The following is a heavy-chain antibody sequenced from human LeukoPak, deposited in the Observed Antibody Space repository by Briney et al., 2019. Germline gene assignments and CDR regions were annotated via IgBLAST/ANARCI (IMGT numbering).Heavy chain of an antibody. D-gene: IGHD4-17*01. CDR3: AKDQNTVATAPFDY. V-gene: IGHV3-23*01. CDR1: GFTFSSYA. J-gene: IGHJ4*02. CDR2: INSAGST. Sequence: GGSLRLSSAASGFTFSSYAMSWVRQAPGKGLEWVSAINSAGSTYYGDSVRGRFTISRDNSKNVLYLQMNSLRAEDTALYYCAKDQNTVATAPFDYWGQGTLVTVSS.